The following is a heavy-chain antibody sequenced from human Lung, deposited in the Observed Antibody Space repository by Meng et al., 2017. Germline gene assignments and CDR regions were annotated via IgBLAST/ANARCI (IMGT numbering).Heavy chain of an antibody. V-gene: IGHV4-34*01. CDR3: ARGPTTMAHDFDY. D-gene: IGHD4-11*01. J-gene: IGHJ4*02. Sequence: VQLKQWGAGRLKPSETLSLTCVVSGGSFSDYYWSWIRQPPGKGLEWIGEINHSGSTNYNPSLESRATISVDTSQNNLSLKLSSVTAADSAVYYCARGPTTMAHDFDYWGQGTLVTVSS. CDR1: GGSFSDYY. CDR2: INHSGST.